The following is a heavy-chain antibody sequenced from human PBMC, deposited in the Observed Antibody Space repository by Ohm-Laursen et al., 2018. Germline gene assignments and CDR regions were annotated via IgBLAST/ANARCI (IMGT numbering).Heavy chain of an antibody. J-gene: IGHJ5*02. V-gene: IGHV4-34*01. CDR1: AGSFSGYY. Sequence: SDTLSLTCSVYAGSFSGYYWSWIRQPPGKGLEWIGEINESGSTNYNPSLKSRVIISVDTSKDQFFLQLSSVTAADTAVYYCARGGGYNWNYWIWFDPWGPGTLVTVSS. CDR2: INESGST. D-gene: IGHD1-7*01. CDR3: ARGGGYNWNYWIWFDP.